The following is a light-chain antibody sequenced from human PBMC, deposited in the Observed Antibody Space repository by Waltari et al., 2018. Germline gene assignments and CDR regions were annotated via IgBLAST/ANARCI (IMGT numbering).Light chain of an antibody. Sequence: EIVLTQSPATLSLSPGESATLPCRASQSIDIYLAWYQQRPGQAPRLLISDASYRATSIPARFRGSGSGTDFTLTISSLEPEDFAVYSCQQRSRWPLTFGGGTKVEL. J-gene: IGKJ4*01. CDR3: QQRSRWPLT. CDR2: DAS. V-gene: IGKV3-11*01. CDR1: QSIDIY.